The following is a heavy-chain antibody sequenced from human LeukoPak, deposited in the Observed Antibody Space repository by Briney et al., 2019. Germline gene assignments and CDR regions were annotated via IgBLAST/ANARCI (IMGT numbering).Heavy chain of an antibody. J-gene: IGHJ4*02. D-gene: IGHD2-2*02. V-gene: IGHV3-30*18. Sequence: PGRSLRLSCAASGFTFSSYGMHWVRQAPGKGLEWVAVISYDGSNKYYADSVKGRFTISRDNSKNTLYLQMNSLRAEDTAVYYCAKRNRSWVPAAILCYWGQGTLVTVSS. CDR3: AKRNRSWVPAAILCY. CDR2: ISYDGSNK. CDR1: GFTFSSYG.